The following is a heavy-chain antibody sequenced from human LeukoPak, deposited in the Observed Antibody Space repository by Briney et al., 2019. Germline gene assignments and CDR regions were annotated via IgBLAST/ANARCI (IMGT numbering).Heavy chain of an antibody. J-gene: IGHJ4*02. CDR2: ISVNNGNT. CDR3: ARNKDSGSPVGY. CDR1: GYSFASYG. D-gene: IGHD1-26*01. Sequence: GAPVKVSCKASGYSFASYGISWVRQAPGQGLEWMGWISVNNGNTKYVQKFQGRVTMTTDTSTSTAYMELRSLRSDDTAVYYCARNKDSGSPVGYWGRGTQVTVSS. V-gene: IGHV1-18*01.